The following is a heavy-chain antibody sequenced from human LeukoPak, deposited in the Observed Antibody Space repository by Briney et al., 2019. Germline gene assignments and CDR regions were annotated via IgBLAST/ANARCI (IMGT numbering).Heavy chain of an antibody. D-gene: IGHD3-22*01. V-gene: IGHV3-33*01. CDR3: AREYYYDSSGYLRSVYYYYGMDV. Sequence: GGSLRLSCAASGFTFSSYGMHWVRQAPGKGLEWVAVIWYDGSNKYYADSVKGRFTISRDNSKNTLYLQMNSLRAEDTAVYYCAREYYYDSSGYLRSVYYYYGMDVWGQGTTVTVSS. CDR2: IWYDGSNK. CDR1: GFTFSSYG. J-gene: IGHJ6*02.